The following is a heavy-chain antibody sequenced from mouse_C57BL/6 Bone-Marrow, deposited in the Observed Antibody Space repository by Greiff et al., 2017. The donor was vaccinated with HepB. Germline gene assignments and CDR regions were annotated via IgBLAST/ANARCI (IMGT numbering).Heavy chain of an antibody. CDR1: GFNIKDDY. CDR3: TTSLFYYDYDGGPPWFAY. Sequence: EVQLQESGAELVRPGASVKLSCTASGFNIKDDYMHWVKQRPEQGLEWIGWIDPENGDTEYASKFQGKATITADTSSNPAYLQLSSLTSEDTAVYYCTTSLFYYDYDGGPPWFAYWGQGTLVTDSA. D-gene: IGHD2-4*01. J-gene: IGHJ3*01. V-gene: IGHV14-4*01. CDR2: IDPENGDT.